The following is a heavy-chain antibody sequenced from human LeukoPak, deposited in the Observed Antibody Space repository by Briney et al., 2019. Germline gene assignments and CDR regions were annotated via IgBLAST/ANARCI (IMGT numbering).Heavy chain of an antibody. CDR2: INHSGST. CDR1: GGSFSGYY. J-gene: IGHJ4*02. Sequence: SETLSLTCAVYGGSFSGYYWSWIRQPPGKGLEWIGEINHSGSTNYNPSLKSRVTISVDTSKNQFSLKLSSVTAADTTVYYCARADSSGWLDYWGQGTLVTVSS. V-gene: IGHV4-34*01. CDR3: ARADSSGWLDY. D-gene: IGHD6-19*01.